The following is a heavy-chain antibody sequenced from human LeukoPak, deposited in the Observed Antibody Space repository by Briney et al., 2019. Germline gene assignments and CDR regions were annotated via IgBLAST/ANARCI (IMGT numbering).Heavy chain of an antibody. Sequence: SSETLSLTCVVSGGSISSSNWWSWVRQAPGKGLEWVSTITTSDGNTYYADSVKGRFTVSRDNSKNTLYLQMNSLRAEDTAVYYCAKDGGLWVSAHWGDSWGRGTLVTVSS. J-gene: IGHJ4*02. D-gene: IGHD7-27*01. CDR3: AKDGGLWVSAHWGDS. CDR1: GGSISSSN. CDR2: ITTSDGNT. V-gene: IGHV3-23*01.